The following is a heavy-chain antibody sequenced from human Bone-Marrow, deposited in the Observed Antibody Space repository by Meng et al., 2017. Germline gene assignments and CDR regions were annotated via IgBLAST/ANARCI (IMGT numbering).Heavy chain of an antibody. CDR3: AAERRGGAGKFDY. CDR2: IDAGNGNT. CDR1: GFTFSSYA. V-gene: IGHV1-3*01. D-gene: IGHD6-13*01. J-gene: IGHJ4*02. Sequence: QVQLVQSGAEVKKPGASVKVSCKTLGFTFSSYAMHWVRQAPGQRLERMGWIDAGNGNTKYSEKFQGRVIITRDTAANTAYMEVSSLTFEDTAVYFCAAERRGGAGKFDYWGPGTLVTVSS.